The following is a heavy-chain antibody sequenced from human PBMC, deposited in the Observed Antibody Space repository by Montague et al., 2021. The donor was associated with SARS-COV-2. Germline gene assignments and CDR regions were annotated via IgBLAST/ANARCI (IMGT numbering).Heavy chain of an antibody. J-gene: IGHJ6*02. D-gene: IGHD3-10*01. CDR2: IKQDGSEK. CDR3: ARGGSYYYGSGSYWLPEHYYYYGMDV. Sequence: SLRLSCAASGFTFSSYWMSWVRQAPGKGLEWVANIKQDGSEKYYVDSVKGRSTISRDNAKNSLYLQMNSLRAEDTAVYYCARGGSYYYGSGSYWLPEHYYYYGMDVWGQGTTVTVSS. CDR1: GFTFSSYW. V-gene: IGHV3-7*01.